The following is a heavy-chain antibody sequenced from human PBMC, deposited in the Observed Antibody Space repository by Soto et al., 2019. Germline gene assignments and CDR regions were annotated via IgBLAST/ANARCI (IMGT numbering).Heavy chain of an antibody. CDR2: IKSKTDGGTA. V-gene: IGHV3-15*01. Sequence: EVQLVASGGGLVKPGESLRLSCAGSGITVSNVRMTWVRQAPGTGLEWLGRIKSKTDGGTADYPAAVKGRFTISRDDSKNMLYLQLNRLKTEDTAVYYCTTDYGWAFDIWGQGTMVTVSS. D-gene: IGHD4-17*01. CDR1: GITVSNVR. CDR3: TTDYGWAFDI. J-gene: IGHJ3*02.